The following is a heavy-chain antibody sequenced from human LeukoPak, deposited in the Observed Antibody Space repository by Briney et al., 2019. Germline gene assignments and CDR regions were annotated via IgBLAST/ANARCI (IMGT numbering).Heavy chain of an antibody. CDR2: IISRGDTT. V-gene: IGHV3-48*04. J-gene: IGHJ4*02. CDR1: GFTFNTYS. Sequence: GGSLRLSCAASGFTFNTYSMNWVRQAPGKGLEWVSNIISRGDTTHYAASVKGRFTISRDNAKNSVFLHLNSLRGDDTAVYYCARGRGYCAGVSCDIDYWGQGTLVTVSS. D-gene: IGHD2-8*02. CDR3: ARGRGYCAGVSCDIDY.